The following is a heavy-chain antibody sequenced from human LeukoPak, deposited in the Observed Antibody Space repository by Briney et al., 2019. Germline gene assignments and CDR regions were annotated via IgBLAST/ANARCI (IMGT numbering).Heavy chain of an antibody. J-gene: IGHJ6*03. V-gene: IGHV3-48*03. CDR1: GFTFSSFE. D-gene: IGHD6-13*01. CDR2: INGDGSTR. Sequence: GGSLRLSCAAFGFTFSSFEMNWVRQAPGKGLEWLSYINGDGSTRYYADSVKGRSTVSRDNAKNSLYLQMNSLRVDDTAVYYCVRDPSYGSSWYYYMDVWGKGTTVTVSS. CDR3: VRDPSYGSSWYYYMDV.